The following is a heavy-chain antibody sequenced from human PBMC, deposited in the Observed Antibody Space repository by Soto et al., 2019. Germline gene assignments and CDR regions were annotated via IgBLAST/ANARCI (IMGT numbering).Heavy chain of an antibody. Sequence: EVQLLESGGGLVQPGGSLRLSCAASGFTFSSYAMSWVRQAPGKGLEWVSAISGSGGSTYYADSVKGRFTISRDNSKNTMYLQMNSLRAQDTAVYYCAKFRCSGGSCPNWFDPWGQGTLVTVSS. V-gene: IGHV3-23*01. CDR2: ISGSGGST. D-gene: IGHD2-15*01. CDR1: GFTFSSYA. J-gene: IGHJ5*02. CDR3: AKFRCSGGSCPNWFDP.